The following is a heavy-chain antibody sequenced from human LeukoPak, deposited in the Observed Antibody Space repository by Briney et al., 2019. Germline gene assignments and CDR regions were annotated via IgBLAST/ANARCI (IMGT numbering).Heavy chain of an antibody. V-gene: IGHV3-7*01. CDR1: GFTFSTYW. Sequence: PGGSLRLSCAGSGFTFSTYWMSWVRQAPGRGLEWVANIKQDGSEKYFVDSVKGRFTISRDNAKNSLFLQMNSLRAEDTAVYYCARGRGGSRFDYWGQGTLVTDSS. CDR3: ARGRGGSRFDY. CDR2: IKQDGSEK. D-gene: IGHD3-16*01. J-gene: IGHJ4*02.